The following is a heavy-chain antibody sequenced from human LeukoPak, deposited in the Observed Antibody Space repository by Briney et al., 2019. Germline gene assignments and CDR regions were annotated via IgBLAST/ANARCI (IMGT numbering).Heavy chain of an antibody. D-gene: IGHD3-9*01. V-gene: IGHV3-74*01. CDR3: VRGADTGYSSDS. J-gene: IGHJ4*02. CDR1: GFTFSRYW. Sequence: GGSLRLSCVASGFTFSRYWMHWVRQAPGKGLVWVSRINSDGRSTNYADSVKGRFSISRGNAENTLYLQMNSLRVEDTAVYYCVRGADTGYSSDSWGQGTLVTVSS. CDR2: INSDGRST.